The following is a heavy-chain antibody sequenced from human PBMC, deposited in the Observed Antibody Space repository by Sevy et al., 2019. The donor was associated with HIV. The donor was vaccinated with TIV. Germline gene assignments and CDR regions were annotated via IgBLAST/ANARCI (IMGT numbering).Heavy chain of an antibody. CDR1: GYTFMTYG. CDR3: ATLELSGSGRYGNAMDV. D-gene: IGHD6-19*01. J-gene: IGHJ6*02. CDR2: ISTYNGDT. V-gene: IGHV1-18*04. Sequence: ASVKVSCKASGYTFMTYGISWVRQAPGQGLEWMGWISTYNGDTNYGQKLQGRVTMTTDTSTSTGYMELRSLRSDDTAVYYCATLELSGSGRYGNAMDVWGQGTAVTVSS.